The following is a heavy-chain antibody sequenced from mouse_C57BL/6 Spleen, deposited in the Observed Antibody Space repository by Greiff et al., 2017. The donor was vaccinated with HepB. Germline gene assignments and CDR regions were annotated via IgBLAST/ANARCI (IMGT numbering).Heavy chain of an antibody. Sequence: DVHLVESGGGLVKPGGSLKLSCAASGFTFSDYGMHWVRQAPEKGLEWVAYISSGSSTIYYADTVKGRFTISRDNAKNTLFLQMTSLRSEDTAMYYCASDYYTPYAMDYWGQGTSVTVSS. D-gene: IGHD2-12*01. V-gene: IGHV5-17*01. CDR3: ASDYYTPYAMDY. CDR1: GFTFSDYG. J-gene: IGHJ4*01. CDR2: ISSGSSTI.